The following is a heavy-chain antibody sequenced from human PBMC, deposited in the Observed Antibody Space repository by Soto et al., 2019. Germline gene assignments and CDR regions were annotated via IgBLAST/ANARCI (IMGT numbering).Heavy chain of an antibody. V-gene: IGHV3-23*01. CDR2: VSGSGGST. CDR1: GFTFSSYA. CDR3: AKVEWLFHSASGDYYGMGV. Sequence: QAGGSLRLSCAASGFTFSSYAMSWVRQAPGKGLEWVSAVSGSGGSTYYADSVKGRFTISRDNSKNTLYLQMNSLRAEDTAVYYCAKVEWLFHSASGDYYGMGVRGQRTTFTASS. D-gene: IGHD3-3*01. J-gene: IGHJ6*02.